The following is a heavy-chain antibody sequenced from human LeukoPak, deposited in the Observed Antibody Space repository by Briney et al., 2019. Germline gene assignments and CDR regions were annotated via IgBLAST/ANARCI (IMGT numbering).Heavy chain of an antibody. Sequence: GGSLRLSCAASGFTFSSYSMNWVRQAPGKGLEWVSSISSSSSYIYYADSVKGRFTISRDNAKNSLYLQMNSLGAEDTAVYYCARDLYDFWSGFDIWGQGTMVTVSS. CDR3: ARDLYDFWSGFDI. D-gene: IGHD3-3*01. V-gene: IGHV3-21*01. J-gene: IGHJ3*02. CDR2: ISSSSSYI. CDR1: GFTFSSYS.